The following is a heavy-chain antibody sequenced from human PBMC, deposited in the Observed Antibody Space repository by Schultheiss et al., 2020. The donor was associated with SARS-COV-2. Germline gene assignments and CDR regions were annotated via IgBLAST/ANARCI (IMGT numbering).Heavy chain of an antibody. J-gene: IGHJ5*02. V-gene: IGHV4-39*02. CDR1: GGSISSSSYY. D-gene: IGHD5/OR15-5a*01. Sequence: SQTLSLTCTVSGGSISSSSYYWGWIRQPPGKGLEWIGEINHSGSTNYNPSLKSRVTISVDTSKNHFSLKLSSVTVADTAVYYCARAPPGSRVGFDPWGQGTLVTVSS. CDR2: INHSGST. CDR3: ARAPPGSRVGFDP.